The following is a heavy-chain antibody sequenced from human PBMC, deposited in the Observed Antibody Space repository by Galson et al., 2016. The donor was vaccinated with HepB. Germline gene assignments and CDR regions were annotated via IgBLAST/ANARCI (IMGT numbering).Heavy chain of an antibody. Sequence: LRLSCAASGFTFSTYWMHWVRQVPGMGLVWVSRVNSDGSRTTYVDSVKGRFTISRDNSRNTLYLQMNSLRAEDTALYYCAGGRGSNWRDAFDIWGQGTMVTVSS. V-gene: IGHV3-74*01. J-gene: IGHJ3*02. CDR3: AGGRGSNWRDAFDI. D-gene: IGHD6-13*01. CDR1: GFTFSTYW. CDR2: VNSDGSRT.